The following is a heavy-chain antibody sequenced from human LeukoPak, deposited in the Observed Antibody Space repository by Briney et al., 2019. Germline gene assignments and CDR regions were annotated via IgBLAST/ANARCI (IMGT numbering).Heavy chain of an antibody. V-gene: IGHV4-34*01. CDR3: ARGIAIGYCSGGSWYPFDY. J-gene: IGHJ4*02. D-gene: IGHD2-15*01. CDR2: INHGGST. CDR1: GGSFSDYY. Sequence: SETLSLTCTVNGGSFSDYYWTWIRQPPGKGLEWIGEINHGGSTNYNPSLKSRVTMSVDTSKNQFSLKLSFVTAADTAVYYCARGIAIGYCSGGSWYPFDYWGQGTLVTVSS.